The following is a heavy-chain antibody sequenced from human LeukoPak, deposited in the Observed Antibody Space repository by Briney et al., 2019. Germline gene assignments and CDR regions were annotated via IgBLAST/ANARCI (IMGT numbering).Heavy chain of an antibody. J-gene: IGHJ2*01. CDR2: ISYDGSNK. Sequence: GSLRLSCAASGFTFSSYGMHWVRQAPGKGLEWVAVISYDGSNKYYADSVKGRFTISRDNSKNTLYLQMNSLRAEDTAVYYCAKDSGSRGYFDLWGRGTLVTVSS. V-gene: IGHV3-30*18. D-gene: IGHD6-19*01. CDR1: GFTFSSYG. CDR3: AKDSGSRGYFDL.